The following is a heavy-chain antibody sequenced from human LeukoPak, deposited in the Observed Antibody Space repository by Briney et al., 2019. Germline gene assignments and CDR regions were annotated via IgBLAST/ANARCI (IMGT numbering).Heavy chain of an antibody. J-gene: IGHJ4*02. CDR1: GFTFSSYG. Sequence: GGSLRLSCAASGFTFSSYGMHWVRQAPGKGLEWVAFIRHDGTNKYYVDSVKGRLTISRDNSKNTLYLQMSSLRAEDTAVYYCARDYSGSYGEFDYWGQGTLVTVSS. V-gene: IGHV3-30*02. CDR3: ARDYSGSYGEFDY. CDR2: IRHDGTNK. D-gene: IGHD1-26*01.